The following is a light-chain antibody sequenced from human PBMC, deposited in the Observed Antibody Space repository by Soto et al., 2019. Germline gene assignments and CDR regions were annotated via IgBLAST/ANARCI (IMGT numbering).Light chain of an antibody. CDR3: QPHPSYWT. V-gene: IGKV1-33*01. CDR2: DAS. J-gene: IGKJ1*01. CDR1: QDISNY. Sequence: DIQMTQSPSSLSASGGDRVTITCQASQDISNYLNWYQHKPGKAPKLLIYDASSLESGVPQRFSGSGSGTEFTLTISSLQTDDFSTYYCQPHPSYWTFAQGTKLDIK.